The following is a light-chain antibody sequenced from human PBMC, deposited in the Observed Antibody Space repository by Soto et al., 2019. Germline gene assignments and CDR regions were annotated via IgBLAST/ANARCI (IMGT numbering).Light chain of an antibody. CDR3: LQHTSYPWT. Sequence: DIQMTQSPSTLSATAGDRVTITCRASQSISSWLAWYQHKPGKAPKLLIYKASTLKSGVPSRFSGSGSGTEFTLTISSLQPEDFGTYYCLQHTSYPWTFGQGTKVDIK. CDR2: KAS. J-gene: IGKJ1*01. CDR1: QSISSW. V-gene: IGKV1-5*03.